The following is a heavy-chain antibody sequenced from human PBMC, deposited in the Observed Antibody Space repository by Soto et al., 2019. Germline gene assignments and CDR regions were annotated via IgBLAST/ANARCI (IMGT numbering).Heavy chain of an antibody. Sequence: QVQLVDSGGGVVQPGRSLRLSCTVSGFTISNYAIHWVRQAPGKGLEWVAVMSYDGSNEYYADSVKVRFTISRDNSKNTSYLQMNTLRVEETAVYYCATAWDYYGSQEDWGQGTMVTVSS. J-gene: IGHJ3*01. CDR2: MSYDGSNE. CDR1: GFTISNYA. CDR3: ATAWDYYGSQED. D-gene: IGHD3-10*01. V-gene: IGHV3-30-3*01.